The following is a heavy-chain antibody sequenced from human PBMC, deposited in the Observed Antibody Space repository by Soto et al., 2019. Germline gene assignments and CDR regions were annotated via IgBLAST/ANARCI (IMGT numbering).Heavy chain of an antibody. J-gene: IGHJ6*02. V-gene: IGHV1-8*01. Sequence: GASVKVSCKASGYTFTSYDINWVRQDNGQGLEWMGWMNPNSGNTGYAQKFQGRVTMTRNTSISTAYMELSSLRSEDTAVYYCARKSSDWSITTYYYYYGMDVWGQGTTVTVSS. CDR2: MNPNSGNT. D-gene: IGHD6-19*01. CDR3: ARKSSDWSITTYYYYYGMDV. CDR1: GYTFTSYD.